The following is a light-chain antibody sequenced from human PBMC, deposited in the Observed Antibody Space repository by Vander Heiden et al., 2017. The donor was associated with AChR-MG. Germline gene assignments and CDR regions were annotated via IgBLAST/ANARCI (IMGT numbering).Light chain of an antibody. CDR3: QQYKSYPCS. J-gene: IGKJ2*04. V-gene: IGKV1-5*03. CDR2: KAS. Sequence: DIQMTQPTSPLSASVGDRVTITCRASQSNSNWLAWYQQKPGKAPKLLIYKASSLETGVPSRFSGSGSGTEFTLTISSLQPDDSATYYCQQYKSYPCSFDQGTKLEIK. CDR1: QSNSNW.